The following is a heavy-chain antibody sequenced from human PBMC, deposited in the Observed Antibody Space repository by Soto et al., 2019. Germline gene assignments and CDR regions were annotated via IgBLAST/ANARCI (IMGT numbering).Heavy chain of an antibody. V-gene: IGHV3-66*04. Sequence: QPGGSLRLSCAASGFTVSSNYMSWVRQAPGKGLEWVSVIYSGGSTYYADSVKGRFTISRDNSKNTLYLQMNSLRAEDTAVYYCTRPWYSGSFSPQSRRMDVWGQGTTVTVSS. CDR3: TRPWYSGSFSPQSRRMDV. D-gene: IGHD1-26*01. J-gene: IGHJ6*02. CDR1: GFTVSSNY. CDR2: IYSGGST.